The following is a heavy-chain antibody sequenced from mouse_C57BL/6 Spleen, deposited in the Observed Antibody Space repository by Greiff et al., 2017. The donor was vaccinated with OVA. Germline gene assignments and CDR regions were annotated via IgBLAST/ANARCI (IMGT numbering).Heavy chain of an antibody. D-gene: IGHD3-2*02. CDR2: INPNNGGT. V-gene: IGHV1-22*01. CDR3: AKRDPGLYAMDY. Sequence: EVQLQQSGPELVKPGASVKMSCKASGYTFTDYNMHWVKQSHGKSLEWIGYINPNNGGTSYNQKFKGKATLTVNESSSTAYMELLSLTSDDSAVYYCAKRDPGLYAMDYWGQGTSVTVSS. J-gene: IGHJ4*01. CDR1: GYTFTDYN.